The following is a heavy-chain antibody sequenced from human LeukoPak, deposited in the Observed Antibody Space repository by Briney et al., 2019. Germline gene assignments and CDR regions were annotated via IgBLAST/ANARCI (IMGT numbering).Heavy chain of an antibody. Sequence: RAGGSLRLSCAASGFTLSTYTMNWVRQAPGKGLEWVSSITSSSSHMYYADSVKGRFTISRDNAENSLHLQMNSLRAEDTAIYYCARSVGLDSWGQGTLVTVSS. CDR1: GFTLSTYT. V-gene: IGHV3-21*01. D-gene: IGHD1-26*01. J-gene: IGHJ5*01. CDR2: ITSSSSHM. CDR3: ARSVGLDS.